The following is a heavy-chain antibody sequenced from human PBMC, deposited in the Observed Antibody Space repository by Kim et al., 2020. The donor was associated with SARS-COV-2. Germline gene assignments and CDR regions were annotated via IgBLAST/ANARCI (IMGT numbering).Heavy chain of an antibody. Sequence: GGSLRLSCAASGFTFSNYWMSWVRQAPGKGLEWVANIKQDGSEKYYVDSVKGRFTISRDNAKNSLDLQMNSLRAEDTAVYYCARGIWTFDYWGQGDLVTVSS. CDR1: GFTFSNYW. V-gene: IGHV3-7*03. D-gene: IGHD1-1*01. J-gene: IGHJ4*02. CDR3: ARGIWTFDY. CDR2: IKQDGSEK.